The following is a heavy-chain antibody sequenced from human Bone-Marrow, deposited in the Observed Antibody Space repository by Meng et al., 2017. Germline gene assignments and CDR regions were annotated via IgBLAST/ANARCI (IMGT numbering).Heavy chain of an antibody. CDR3: ARTYCGGDCYFDWFDP. V-gene: IGHV1-69*13. D-gene: IGHD2-21*02. Sequence: SAKVSCKASGGTFSSYAISWVRQAPGQGLEWMGGIIPIFGTANYAQKFQGRVTITADESTSTAYMELSSLRSEDTAVYYCARTYCGGDCYFDWFDPWGQGTLVIVSS. CDR1: GGTFSSYA. CDR2: IIPIFGTA. J-gene: IGHJ5*02.